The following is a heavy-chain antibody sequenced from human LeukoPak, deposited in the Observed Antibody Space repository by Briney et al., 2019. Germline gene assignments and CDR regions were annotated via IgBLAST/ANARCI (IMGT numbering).Heavy chain of an antibody. CDR3: TTVGEVQLERPDY. D-gene: IGHD1-1*01. Sequence: PGGSLRLSCAASGFTFSNARMSWVRQAPGKGLEWVGRIKSKTDGGTTDYAAPVKGRFTISRDDSKNTLYLQMNSLKTEDTAVYYCTTVGEVQLERPDYWGQGTLVTVSS. CDR2: IKSKTDGGTT. J-gene: IGHJ4*02. CDR1: GFTFSNAR. V-gene: IGHV3-15*01.